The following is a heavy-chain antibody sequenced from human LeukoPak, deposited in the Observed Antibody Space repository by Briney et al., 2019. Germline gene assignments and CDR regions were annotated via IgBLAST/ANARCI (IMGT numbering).Heavy chain of an antibody. D-gene: IGHD1-26*01. V-gene: IGHV1-69*05. CDR2: IIPIFGTA. CDR3: ARGRELLDAFDI. Sequence: SVKVSCKASGGTFSSYAISWVRQAPGQGLEWMGRIIPIFGTANYAQKFQGRVTITTDESTSTAYMELSSLRSEDTAVYHCARGRELLDAFDIWGQGTMVTVSS. CDR1: GGTFSSYA. J-gene: IGHJ3*02.